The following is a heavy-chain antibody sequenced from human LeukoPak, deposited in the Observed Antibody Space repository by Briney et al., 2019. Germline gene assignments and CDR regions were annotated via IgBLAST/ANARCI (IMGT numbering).Heavy chain of an antibody. CDR1: GFTFSNYA. CDR3: AKEMALGIAVAGFFDF. CDR2: ISASGGSS. Sequence: GGSLRLSCAASGFTFSNYAINWVRQAPGQGLEWVSAISASGGSSYYADSVRDRFTISRDNSKNMLYLKMSSLRAEDTPVYYCAKEMALGIAVAGFFDFWGQGTLVTVSS. D-gene: IGHD6-19*01. V-gene: IGHV3-23*01. J-gene: IGHJ4*02.